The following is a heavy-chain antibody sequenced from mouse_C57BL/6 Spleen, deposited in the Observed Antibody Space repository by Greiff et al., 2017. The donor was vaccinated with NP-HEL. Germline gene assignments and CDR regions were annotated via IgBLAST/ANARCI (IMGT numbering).Heavy chain of an antibody. CDR2: ISSGSSTI. V-gene: IGHV5-17*01. D-gene: IGHD1-1*01. J-gene: IGHJ2*01. CDR3: ARDYGSSSLYYFDY. CDR1: GFTFSDYG. Sequence: EVKLMESGGGLVKPGGSLKLSCAASGFTFSDYGMHWVRQAPEKGLEWVAYISSGSSTIYYADTVKGRFTISRDNAKNTLFLQMTSLRSEDTAMYYCARDYGSSSLYYFDYWGQGTTLTVSS.